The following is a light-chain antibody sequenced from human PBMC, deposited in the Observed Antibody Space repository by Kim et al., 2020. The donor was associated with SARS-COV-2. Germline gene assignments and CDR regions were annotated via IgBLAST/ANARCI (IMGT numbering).Light chain of an antibody. Sequence: LTCTLPSDINVCSYNIYGYQQKPGSPPRYLLYYYSDSDKDQGSGVPSRFSGSKDGSANTGILLISGLQSEDEADYYCMIWPSNAWVFGGGTKLTVL. CDR2: YYSDSDK. V-gene: IGLV5-37*01. J-gene: IGLJ3*02. CDR1: SDINVCSYN. CDR3: MIWPSNAWV.